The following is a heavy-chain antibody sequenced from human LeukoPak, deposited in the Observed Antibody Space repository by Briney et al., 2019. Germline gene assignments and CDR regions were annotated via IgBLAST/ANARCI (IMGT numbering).Heavy chain of an antibody. CDR1: GFTFSSYA. V-gene: IGHV3-23*01. J-gene: IGHJ4*02. CDR3: AKDGGYGSGSYYPDY. Sequence: PGGPLRLSCAASGFTFSSYAMNWVRQAPGKGLEWVSSISGGAGGAAYADSVKGRFTMSRDNSKNTLYLQMNSLRAEDTAVYYCAKDGGYGSGSYYPDYWGQGTLVTVSS. D-gene: IGHD3-10*01. CDR2: ISGGAGGA.